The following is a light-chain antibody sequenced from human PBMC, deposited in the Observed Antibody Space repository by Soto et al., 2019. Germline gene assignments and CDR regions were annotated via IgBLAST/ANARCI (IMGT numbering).Light chain of an antibody. V-gene: IGKV1-5*03. J-gene: IGKJ1*01. CDR1: QSITTW. CDR3: QQYSSYPWT. CDR2: KAS. Sequence: DILMTQSPSTLSASVGDRVTITCRASQSITTWLAWYQQKPGKAPKVLIYKASSLESGVPSRFSGSGSGTEFTLTISSLQPDDFATYHCQQYSSYPWTFGQGTKVEIK.